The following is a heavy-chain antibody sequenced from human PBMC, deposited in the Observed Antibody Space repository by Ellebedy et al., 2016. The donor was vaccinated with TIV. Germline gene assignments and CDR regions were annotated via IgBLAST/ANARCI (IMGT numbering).Heavy chain of an antibody. CDR2: ISGSGGST. V-gene: IGHV3-23*01. Sequence: GESLKISCAASGFTFSGYWMSWVRQAPGKGLEWVSAISGSGGSTYYADSVKGRFTISRDNSKNTLYLQMSSLRAEDTAVYYCAKDTRGQQLVLGDYWGQGTLVTVSS. D-gene: IGHD6-13*01. CDR1: GFTFSGYW. J-gene: IGHJ4*02. CDR3: AKDTRGQQLVLGDY.